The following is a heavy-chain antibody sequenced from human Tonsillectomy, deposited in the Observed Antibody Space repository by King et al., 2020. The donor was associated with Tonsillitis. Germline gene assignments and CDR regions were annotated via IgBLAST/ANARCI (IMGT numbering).Heavy chain of an antibody. D-gene: IGHD1-26*01. J-gene: IGHJ4*02. V-gene: IGHV3-30*04. CDR2: ISYDGMNK. CDR3: ARDFAHYSGTYYFDY. CDR1: GFTFSSYS. Sequence: VQLVESGGGVVQPGRSLRLSCAASGFTFSSYSMHWVRQAPGKGLEWVAVISYDGMNKNYADSVKGRFTIYRDNSKNTMYLQMNSLRAEDTAVYYCARDFAHYSGTYYFDYWGQGTLVTVSS.